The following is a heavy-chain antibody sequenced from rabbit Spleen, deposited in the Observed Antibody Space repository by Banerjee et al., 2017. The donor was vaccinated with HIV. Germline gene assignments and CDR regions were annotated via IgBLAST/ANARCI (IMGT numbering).Heavy chain of an antibody. CDR2: INTATGKD. V-gene: IGHV1S45*01. CDR1: GFSFSDRDV. J-gene: IGHJ4*01. Sequence: QEQLEESGGGLVKPKRSLTLTCKASGFSFSDRDVMCWVRQAPGKGLEWIACINTATGKDVYANWAKGRFTISKTSSTTVDLKMTSLTAADMATYFCARGAHFSVGFGAFAIYLDLWGPGTLVTVS. CDR3: ARGAHFSVGFGAFAIYLDL. D-gene: IGHD6-1*01.